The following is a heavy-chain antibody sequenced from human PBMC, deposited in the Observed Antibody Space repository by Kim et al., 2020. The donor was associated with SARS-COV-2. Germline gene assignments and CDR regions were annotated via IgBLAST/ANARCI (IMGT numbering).Heavy chain of an antibody. D-gene: IGHD3-10*01. CDR2: IYWDDDK. V-gene: IGHV2-5*02. Sequence: SGPTLVKPTQTLTLTCTFSGFSLSTSGVGVGWIRQPPGKALEWLALIYWDDDKRYSPSLKSRLTITKDTSKNQVVLTMTNMDPVDTATYYCARLWFGESIRTFDYWGQGTLVTVSS. CDR3: ARLWFGESIRTFDY. J-gene: IGHJ4*02. CDR1: GFSLSTSGVG.